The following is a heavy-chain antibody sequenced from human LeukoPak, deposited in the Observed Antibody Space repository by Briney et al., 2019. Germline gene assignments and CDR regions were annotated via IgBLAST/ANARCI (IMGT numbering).Heavy chain of an antibody. Sequence: GGSLRLSCAASGFTVSSNYMSWVRQAPGKGLEWVSVIYSGGSTYYADSVKGRFTISRDNSKNTLYLQMNSLRAEDTAVYYCVRGRWDGYSVDYWGQGTLVTVSS. J-gene: IGHJ4*02. CDR2: IYSGGST. CDR1: GFTVSSNY. D-gene: IGHD5-24*01. CDR3: VRGRWDGYSVDY. V-gene: IGHV3-53*01.